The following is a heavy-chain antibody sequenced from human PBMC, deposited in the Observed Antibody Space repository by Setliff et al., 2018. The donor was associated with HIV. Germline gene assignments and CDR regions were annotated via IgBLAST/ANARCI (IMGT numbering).Heavy chain of an antibody. V-gene: IGHV4-61*02. D-gene: IGHD3-22*01. CDR2: LDTSGST. CDR3: AREKTVDYYDSIDAFDI. J-gene: IGHJ3*02. Sequence: SETLSLTCTVSGGSISSGSHYWSWIRQPAGKGLEWIGRLDTSGSTNHNPSLKRRVAISVDTSKNQFSVKLSSVSAADTAVYYCAREKTVDYYDSIDAFDIWGQGTMVTVSS. CDR1: GGSISSGSHY.